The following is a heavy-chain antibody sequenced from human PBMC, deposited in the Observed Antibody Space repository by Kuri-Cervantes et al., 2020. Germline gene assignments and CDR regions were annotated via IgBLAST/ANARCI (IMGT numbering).Heavy chain of an antibody. CDR3: ATSVAGTVGH. CDR2: ISAYNGNT. D-gene: IGHD6-19*01. V-gene: IGHV1-18*01. J-gene: IGHJ5*02. CDR1: GYTFTSYG. Sequence: GGSLRLSCKASGYTFTSYGISWVRQAPGQGLEWMGWISAYNGNTNYAQKLQGRVTMTTDTSTSTAYMELRSLRSDDTAVYYCATSVAGTVGHWGQGTLVTVSS.